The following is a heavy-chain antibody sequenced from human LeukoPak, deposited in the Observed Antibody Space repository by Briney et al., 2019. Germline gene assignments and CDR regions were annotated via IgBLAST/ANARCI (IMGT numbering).Heavy chain of an antibody. CDR1: GDSISSTRYY. D-gene: IGHD3-10*01. Sequence: SENLSLTCSVSGDSISSTRYYWDWIRQPPGKGLEWIGTVFYTGTTYYSPSLKSRVTISVDTSKNQFSLKLSSVTAADTAVYYCARQVLLAFDYWGQGALVTVSS. CDR2: VFYTGTT. CDR3: ARQVLLAFDY. J-gene: IGHJ4*02. V-gene: IGHV4-39*01.